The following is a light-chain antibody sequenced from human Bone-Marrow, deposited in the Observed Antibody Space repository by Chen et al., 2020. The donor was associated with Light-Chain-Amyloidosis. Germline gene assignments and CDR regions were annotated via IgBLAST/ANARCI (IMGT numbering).Light chain of an antibody. Sequence: SYVLTQLSSVSVAPGQTAKSASGGNNIGSTSVHWYQQTPGQAPLLVVYDDSDRPSGIPERLSGSNSGNTATLTISRVEAGDEADYYCQVWDRSSDRPVFGGGTKLTVL. CDR2: DDS. CDR3: QVWDRSSDRPV. CDR1: NIGSTS. V-gene: IGLV3-21*02. J-gene: IGLJ3*02.